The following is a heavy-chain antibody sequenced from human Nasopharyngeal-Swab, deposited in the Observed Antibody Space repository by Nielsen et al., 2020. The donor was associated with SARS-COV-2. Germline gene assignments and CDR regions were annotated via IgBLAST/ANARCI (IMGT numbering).Heavy chain of an antibody. CDR3: ARAGEYRFDY. Sequence: GESLKISCAGSGFTFSYSWLHWVRQAPGEGLVWVARLNGDATTVDYADSVKGRFTISRDNAKNTLYLQMNGLRDEDTAIYYCARAGEYRFDYWGQGTLVTVSS. J-gene: IGHJ4*02. V-gene: IGHV3-74*01. CDR1: GFTFSYSW. D-gene: IGHD7-27*01. CDR2: LNGDATTV.